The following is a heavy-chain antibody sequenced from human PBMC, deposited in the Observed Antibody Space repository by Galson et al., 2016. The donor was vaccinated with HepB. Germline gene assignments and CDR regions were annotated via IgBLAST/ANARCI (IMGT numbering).Heavy chain of an antibody. J-gene: IGHJ4*02. Sequence: QSGAEVKKPGESLRISCKGSGFRFTSFWISWVRQMPGKGLEWMGRLDPSDSYTNLNPSFQGHGPNSADKSISTAYLQWNSLKASDTAMYYCALEDQYGSGTFYWGQGTRVTVSS. D-gene: IGHD3-10*01. CDR1: GFRFTSFW. CDR3: ALEDQYGSGTFY. V-gene: IGHV5-10-1*01. CDR2: LDPSDSYT.